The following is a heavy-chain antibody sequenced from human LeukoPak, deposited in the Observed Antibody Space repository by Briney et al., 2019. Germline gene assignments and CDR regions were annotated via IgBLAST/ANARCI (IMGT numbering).Heavy chain of an antibody. CDR3: ARASGPIKKNRFDQ. CDR1: GSTFSNAW. CDR2: IFSGGIRK. D-gene: IGHD1-26*01. Sequence: GGSLRLSCAASGSTFSNAWMSWVRQAPGKGLEWVAIIFSGGIRKYYADSVKGRFTISRDISRSTLYLEMNSLSAEDTAVYYCARASGPIKKNRFDQWGQGTLVTVSS. J-gene: IGHJ4*02. V-gene: IGHV3-33*08.